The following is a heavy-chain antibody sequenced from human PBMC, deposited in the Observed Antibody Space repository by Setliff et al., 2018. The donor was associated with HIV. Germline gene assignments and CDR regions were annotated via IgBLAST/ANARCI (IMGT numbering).Heavy chain of an antibody. CDR3: AKDRYYDSSGSPFDY. Sequence: PGGSLRLSCAASGFTFSTYGMQWVRQAPGKGLEWVAFIRYDGSNKYYADSVKGRFTISRDNSKNTLYLQMNSLRAEDTAVYYCAKDRYYDSSGSPFDYWGQGTLVTV. CDR1: GFTFSTYG. D-gene: IGHD3-22*01. J-gene: IGHJ4*02. V-gene: IGHV3-30*02. CDR2: IRYDGSNK.